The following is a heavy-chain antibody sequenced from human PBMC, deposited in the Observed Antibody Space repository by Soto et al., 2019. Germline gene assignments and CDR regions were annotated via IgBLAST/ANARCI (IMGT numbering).Heavy chain of an antibody. D-gene: IGHD5-18*01. CDR2: IYYSGST. CDR3: ARDRGYSPPVGGMEV. J-gene: IGHJ6*02. V-gene: IGHV4-61*01. CDR1: GGSVSSGSYY. Sequence: SETLSLTCTVSGGSVSSGSYYWSWIRQPPGRGLEWIGYIYYSGSTNYNPSLKSRVTISVDTSKNQFSLKLSSVTAADTAVYYGARDRGYSPPVGGMEVWGQGTTVTVSS.